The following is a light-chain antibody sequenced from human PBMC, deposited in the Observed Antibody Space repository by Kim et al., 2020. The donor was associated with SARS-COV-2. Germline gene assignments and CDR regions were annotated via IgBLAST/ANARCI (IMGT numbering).Light chain of an antibody. J-gene: IGKJ5*01. V-gene: IGKV3-15*01. CDR1: QSVSNN. CDR3: QHYNNWPS. CDR2: GAS. Sequence: SVSPGERATLYCRASQSVSNNLAWYQQKPGQAPRLLIYGASTRATGIPARFSGSGSGTEFTLTISSLQSEDFAVYYCQHYNNWPSFGQGTRLEIK.